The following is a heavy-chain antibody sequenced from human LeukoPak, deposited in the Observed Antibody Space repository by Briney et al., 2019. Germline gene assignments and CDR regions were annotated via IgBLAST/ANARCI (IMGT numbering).Heavy chain of an antibody. CDR2: IYYSGST. Sequence: SETLSLTCTVSGGSISSYYWSWIRQPAGKGLEWIGSIYYSGSTYYNPSLKSRVTISVDTSKNQFSLKLSSVTAADTAVYYCARHAGSGSYSGLYYYYYYMDVWGKGTTVTISS. CDR1: GGSISSYY. V-gene: IGHV4-59*05. J-gene: IGHJ6*03. D-gene: IGHD3-10*01. CDR3: ARHAGSGSYSGLYYYYYYMDV.